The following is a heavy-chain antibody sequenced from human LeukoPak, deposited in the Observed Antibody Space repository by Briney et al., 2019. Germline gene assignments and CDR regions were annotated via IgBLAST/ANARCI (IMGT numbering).Heavy chain of an antibody. Sequence: GGSLRLSCAASGFSFSSYEMNCFRQAPGKGLQGVSNISPSGSSKYYADSAERRFTVFRDNAKISLYLQMNSRIAGDTGVYYCTKLAVASADSWGQGTLVTVPS. CDR1: GFSFSSYE. V-gene: IGHV3-48*03. D-gene: IGHD6-19*01. CDR2: ISPSGSSK. J-gene: IGHJ4*02. CDR3: TKLAVASADS.